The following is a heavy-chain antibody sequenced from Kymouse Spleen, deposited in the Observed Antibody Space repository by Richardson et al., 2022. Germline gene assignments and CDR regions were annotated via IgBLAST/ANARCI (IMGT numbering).Heavy chain of an antibody. CDR2: IKSKTDGGTT. CDR1: GFTFSNAW. J-gene: IGHJ3*02. D-gene: IGHD1-7*01. V-gene: IGHV3-15*01. Sequence: EVQLVESGGGLVKPGGSLRLSCAASGFTFSNAWMSWVRQAPGKGLEWVGRIKSKTDGGTTDYAAPVKGRFTISRDDSKNTLYLQMNSLKTEDTAVYYCTTYNWNYNGAFDIWGQGTMVTVSS. CDR3: TTYNWNYNGAFDI.